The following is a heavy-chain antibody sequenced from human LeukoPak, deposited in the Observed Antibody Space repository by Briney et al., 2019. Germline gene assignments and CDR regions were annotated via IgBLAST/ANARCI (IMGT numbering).Heavy chain of an antibody. CDR3: TTQYYDILTGTDY. CDR1: GFSINYDW. V-gene: IGHV3-15*01. J-gene: IGHJ4*02. D-gene: IGHD3-9*01. Sequence: GGSLRLSCAASGFSINYDWMSWVRQAPGKGLEWVGRIKSKTDGGTTEYAAPVKGRFTISRDDSKNTLYLQMNSLKTEDTAVYYCTTQYYDILTGTDYWGQGTLVTVSS. CDR2: IKSKTDGGTT.